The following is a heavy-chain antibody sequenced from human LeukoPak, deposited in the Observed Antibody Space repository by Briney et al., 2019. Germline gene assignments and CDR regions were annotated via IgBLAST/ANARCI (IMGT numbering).Heavy chain of an antibody. D-gene: IGHD2-8*01. CDR2: IDPSGGST. J-gene: IGHJ4*02. CDR3: ARDLGYCTNGVCHTRFDY. V-gene: IGHV1-46*01. Sequence: ASVKVSCKASGYTFTSYYMHWVRQAPGQGLEWMGMIDPSGGSTTYTHKFQGRVTMTRDTSTSTVYMDLSSLRSEDTAVYYCARDLGYCTNGVCHTRFDYWGQGTLVAVSS. CDR1: GYTFTSYY.